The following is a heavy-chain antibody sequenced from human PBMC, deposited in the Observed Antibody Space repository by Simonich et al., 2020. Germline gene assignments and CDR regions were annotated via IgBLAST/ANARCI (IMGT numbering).Heavy chain of an antibody. CDR1: GYTFTGYY. V-gene: IGHV1-2*02. CDR2: INPNSGGT. J-gene: IGHJ1*01. CDR3: ARSHIAAAGTGYFQH. Sequence: QVQLVQSRAEVKKPGASVKVSCKASGYTFTGYYMHWVRQAPGQGLEWMGWINPNSGGTNYAQKFQGRVTMTRDTSISTAYMELSRLRSDDTAVYYCARSHIAAAGTGYFQHWGQGTLVTVSS. D-gene: IGHD6-13*01.